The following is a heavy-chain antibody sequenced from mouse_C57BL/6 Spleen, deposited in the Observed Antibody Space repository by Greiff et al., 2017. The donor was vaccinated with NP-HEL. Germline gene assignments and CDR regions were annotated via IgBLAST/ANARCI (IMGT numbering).Heavy chain of an antibody. D-gene: IGHD2-5*01. Sequence: QVQLQQPGAELVMPGASVKLSCKASGYTFTSYWMHWVKQRPGQGLEWIGEIDPSDSYTNSTQKFKGKSTLTVDKSSSTAYMQLSSLTSEDAAVYYCARGGSNYGEDAMDYWGQGTAVTVSS. CDR2: IDPSDSYT. CDR1: GYTFTSYW. J-gene: IGHJ4*01. V-gene: IGHV1-69*01. CDR3: ARGGSNYGEDAMDY.